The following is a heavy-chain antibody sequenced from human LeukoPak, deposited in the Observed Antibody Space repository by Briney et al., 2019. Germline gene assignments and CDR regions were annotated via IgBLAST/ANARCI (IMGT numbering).Heavy chain of an antibody. J-gene: IGHJ5*02. D-gene: IGHD3-10*01. CDR3: ARDYYGSGSYIWFDP. CDR1: GYTFTSYG. CDR2: ISAYNGNT. V-gene: IGHV1-18*01. Sequence: ASVKVSCKASGYTFTSYGISWVRQAPGQGLEWMGWISAYNGNTNYAQKLQGRVTMTTDTSTSTAYMELRSLRSDDTAVYYCARDYYGSGSYIWFDPWGRGTLVTVSS.